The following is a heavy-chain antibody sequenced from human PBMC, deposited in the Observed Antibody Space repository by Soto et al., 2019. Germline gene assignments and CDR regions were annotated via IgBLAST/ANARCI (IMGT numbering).Heavy chain of an antibody. D-gene: IGHD3-10*01. Sequence: GGSLRLSCAASGLTFSNYEMNWVRQAPGKGLEWVSYIGRGGTTTYYADSLKGRFTISRDNAKNSLYLQMNSPRAEDTAVYYCATRSGGGGAFDFWGQGTMVTVSS. CDR1: GLTFSNYE. J-gene: IGHJ3*01. CDR3: ATRSGGGGAFDF. V-gene: IGHV3-48*03. CDR2: IGRGGTTT.